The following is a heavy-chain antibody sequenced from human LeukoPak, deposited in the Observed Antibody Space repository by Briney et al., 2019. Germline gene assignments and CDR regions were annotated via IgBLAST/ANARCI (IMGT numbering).Heavy chain of an antibody. CDR1: GFTFSDYA. J-gene: IGHJ4*02. CDR2: ISGSGGST. V-gene: IGHV3-23*01. Sequence: GGSLRLSCAASGFTFSDYAMSWVRQAPGKGLEWVASISGSGGSTYYAVAVKDRFPISRDNSRKTLYLQMNSLRAEDTDVYYCAKFFGSGWYFFDYWGQGTLVTVSS. CDR3: AKFFGSGWYFFDY. D-gene: IGHD6-19*01.